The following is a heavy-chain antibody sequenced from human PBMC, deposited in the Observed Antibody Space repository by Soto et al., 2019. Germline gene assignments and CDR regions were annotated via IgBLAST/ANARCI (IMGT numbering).Heavy chain of an antibody. J-gene: IGHJ5*02. D-gene: IGHD6-6*01. CDR3: ARGHGQLVPRGWVDH. CDR1: GGSFSGYY. V-gene: IGHV4-34*01. Sequence: SETLSLTCAVYGGSFSGYYWSWIRQPPGKGLEWNGEITQSGSTNYNPALKSRVTISVDTSTNQFSLKLSSVTAADTAVYYLARGHGQLVPRGWVDHWGPGTLVTVSS. CDR2: ITQSGST.